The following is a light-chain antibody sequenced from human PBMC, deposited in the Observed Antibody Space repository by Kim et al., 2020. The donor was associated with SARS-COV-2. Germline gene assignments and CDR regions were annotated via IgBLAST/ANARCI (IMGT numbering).Light chain of an antibody. J-gene: IGLJ1*01. CDR2: YDT. V-gene: IGLV3-21*04. CDR1: DIESKN. CDR3: QVWDRSSDHYV. Sequence: SYELTQPPSVSVAPGEAATITCGGNDIESKNVHWFQQRPGQAPVLVIYYDTDRPSGIPERFSGSNSGNTATLTISRVEAGDEADYYCQVWDRSSDHYVFG.